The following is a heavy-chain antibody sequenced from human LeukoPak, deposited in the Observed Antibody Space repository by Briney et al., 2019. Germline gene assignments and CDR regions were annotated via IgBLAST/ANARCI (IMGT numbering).Heavy chain of an antibody. CDR2: INSSGDNT. J-gene: IGHJ4*02. CDR3: AKDQKWGQWLETYFDY. Sequence: GESLRLSCAASGFTFSSYAMSWVRQAPGKGLEWVSGINSSGDNTYYADSVKGRFPISRDNSKNTLYLQMNNLRAEDTAIYYCAKDQKWGQWLETYFDYWGQGTLVTVSS. V-gene: IGHV3-23*01. D-gene: IGHD6-19*01. CDR1: GFTFSSYA.